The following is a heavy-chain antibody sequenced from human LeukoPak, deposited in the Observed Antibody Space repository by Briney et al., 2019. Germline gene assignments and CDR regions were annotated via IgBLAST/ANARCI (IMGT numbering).Heavy chain of an antibody. CDR3: AIGGDSSTSCYRCFNY. V-gene: IGHV5-51*01. CDR1: GYRFTSYW. CDR2: IYPVDSDT. D-gene: IGHD2-2*01. Sequence: GESLKISCKGSGYRFTSYWIGWVRQMPGKGREWMGIIYPVDSDTRYSPSFQGQVTIAADKSNTTAYLQWSSLKASDTAMYYCAIGGDSSTSCYRCFNYWGQGTLVAVSS. J-gene: IGHJ4*02.